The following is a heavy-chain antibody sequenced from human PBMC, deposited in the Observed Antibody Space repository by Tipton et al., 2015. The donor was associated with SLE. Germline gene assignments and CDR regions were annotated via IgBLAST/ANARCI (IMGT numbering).Heavy chain of an antibody. CDR1: GGSIITNSYS. Sequence: TLSLTCSVSGGSIITNSYSWAWFRQPPGKALELIGSISDTGNIYYNQNQSLKSRLRISVDTSKNQFSVVLKSVTAAGTALYFCARHGRQLGPFDYWGPGKLVIVSS. CDR2: ISDTGNI. J-gene: IGHJ4*02. CDR3: ARHGRQLGPFDY. D-gene: IGHD6-6*01. V-gene: IGHV4-39*07.